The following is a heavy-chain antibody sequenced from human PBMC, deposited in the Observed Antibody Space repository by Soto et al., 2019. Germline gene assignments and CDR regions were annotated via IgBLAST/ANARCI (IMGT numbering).Heavy chain of an antibody. CDR1: GGSVSSGSYY. D-gene: IGHD3-3*02. Sequence: SETLSLTCTVCGGSVSSGSYYWSWIRQPPGKGLEWIGYIYYSGSTNYNPSLKSRVTISVDTSKNQFSLKLSSVTAADTAVYYCARVTDGQIGIFDYWGQGTLVTVSS. CDR2: IYYSGST. J-gene: IGHJ4*02. V-gene: IGHV4-61*01. CDR3: ARVTDGQIGIFDY.